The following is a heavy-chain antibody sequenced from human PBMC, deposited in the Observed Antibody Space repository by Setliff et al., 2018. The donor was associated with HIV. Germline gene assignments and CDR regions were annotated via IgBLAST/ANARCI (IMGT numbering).Heavy chain of an antibody. V-gene: IGHV4-4*09. Sequence: SETLSLTCTVSGVSITSHYWNWIRQSPGKGLEWIGFGHHSGHTRQNPSLASRVTISVDMSKNQFALKLNSLSAADTAVYYCARWESAQKAFNPWGHGTMVTVSS. J-gene: IGHJ3*01. CDR2: GHHSGHT. CDR3: ARWESAQKAFNP. D-gene: IGHD1-26*01. CDR1: GVSITSHY.